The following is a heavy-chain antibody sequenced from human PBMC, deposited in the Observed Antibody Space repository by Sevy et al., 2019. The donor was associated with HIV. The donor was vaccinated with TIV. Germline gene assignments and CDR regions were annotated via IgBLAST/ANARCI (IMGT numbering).Heavy chain of an antibody. D-gene: IGHD2-2*02. Sequence: SETLSLTCTVSGDSISNKYWSWIRQPPGKGLEWIGYFSHSGTTNYNPSLKRGITISEDTSKNQFSLKLTSVTAADTAVSYCARTLMFPIRNFRNIQFDYWGQGILVTVSS. CDR1: GDSISNKY. V-gene: IGHV4-59*01. CDR3: ARTLMFPIRNFRNIQFDY. J-gene: IGHJ4*02. CDR2: FSHSGTT.